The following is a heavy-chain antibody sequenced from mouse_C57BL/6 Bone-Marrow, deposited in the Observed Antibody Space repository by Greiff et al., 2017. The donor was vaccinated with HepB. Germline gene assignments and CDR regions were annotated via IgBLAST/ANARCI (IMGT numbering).Heavy chain of an antibody. Sequence: EVQRVESGPGLVKPSQSLSLTCSVTGYSITSGYYWNWIRQFPGNKLEWMGYISYDGSNNYNPSLKNRISITRDTSKNQFFLKLNSVTTEDTATYYCARESSHFDYWGQGTTLTVSS. CDR1: GYSITSGYY. CDR2: ISYDGSN. CDR3: ARESSHFDY. D-gene: IGHD6-1*01. J-gene: IGHJ2*01. V-gene: IGHV3-6*01.